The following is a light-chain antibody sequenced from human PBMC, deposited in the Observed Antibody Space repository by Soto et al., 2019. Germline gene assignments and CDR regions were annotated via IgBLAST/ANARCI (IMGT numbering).Light chain of an antibody. CDR3: QQRSIRLT. CDR1: QTINNR. CDR2: DAS. Sequence: DIQMTQSPSTLSASVGDRVTSRCRASQTINNRLAWYQQKPGKAPKLLIYDASNRATGIPARFSGSGFGTDFTLTISSLEPEDSAVYYCQQRSIRLTFGGGTKVDIK. J-gene: IGKJ4*01. V-gene: IGKV1-5*01.